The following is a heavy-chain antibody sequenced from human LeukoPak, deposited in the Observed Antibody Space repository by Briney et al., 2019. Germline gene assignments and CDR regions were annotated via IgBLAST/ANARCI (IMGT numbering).Heavy chain of an antibody. CDR3: ARHGAPNYGSGSYYNVFYYYYMDV. J-gene: IGHJ6*03. V-gene: IGHV4-4*09. D-gene: IGHD3-10*01. CDR2: IYTSGST. Sequence: SSETLSLTCTVSGGSISSYYWSWFRQPPGKGLEWIGYIYTSGSTNYNPSLKSRVTISVDTSKNQFSLKLSSVTAADTAVYYCARHGAPNYGSGSYYNVFYYYYMDVWGKGTTVTVSS. CDR1: GGSISSYY.